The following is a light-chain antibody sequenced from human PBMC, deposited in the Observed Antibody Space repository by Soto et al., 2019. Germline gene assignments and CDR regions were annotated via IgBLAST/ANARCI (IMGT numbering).Light chain of an antibody. J-gene: IGKJ4*01. CDR1: QSVLYDANNKNY. CDR3: QQYYDTPLT. CDR2: WAS. V-gene: IGKV4-1*01. Sequence: DIVMTQSPDSLAVSLGERATINCKSSQSVLYDANNKNYLAWYQQKPGQPPKLLINWASTRESGVPDRFSGSGSATDFTLAISSLQAEDVAVYYCQQYYDTPLTFGGGTKVE.